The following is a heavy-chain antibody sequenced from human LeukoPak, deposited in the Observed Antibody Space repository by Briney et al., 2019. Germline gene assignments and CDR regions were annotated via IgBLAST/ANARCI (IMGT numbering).Heavy chain of an antibody. CDR1: GFTFSSYS. CDR2: IKEDGSDK. J-gene: IGHJ4*02. V-gene: IGHV3-7*03. CDR3: ASFELWSYFDY. D-gene: IGHD5-18*01. Sequence: GGSLRLSCAASGFTFSSYSMNWVRQAPGKGLEWVANIKEDGSDKYYVDSVKGRFTISRDNAKNSLYLQMNSLRAEDTAVYYCASFELWSYFDYWGQGTLVTVSS.